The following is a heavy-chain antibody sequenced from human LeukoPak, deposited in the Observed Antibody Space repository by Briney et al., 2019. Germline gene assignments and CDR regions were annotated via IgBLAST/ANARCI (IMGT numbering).Heavy chain of an antibody. D-gene: IGHD1-26*01. V-gene: IGHV4-34*01. CDR2: INHSGST. Sequence: SETLSLTCAVYGGSFSGYYWSWICQPPGKGLEWIGEINHSGSTNYNPSLKSRVTISVDTSKNQFSLKLSSVTAADTAVYYCARDKWELPVDYWGQGTLVTVSS. J-gene: IGHJ4*02. CDR1: GGSFSGYY. CDR3: ARDKWELPVDY.